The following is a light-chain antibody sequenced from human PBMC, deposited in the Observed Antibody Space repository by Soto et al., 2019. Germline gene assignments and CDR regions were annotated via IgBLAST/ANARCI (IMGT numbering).Light chain of an antibody. Sequence: QSAVTEAPPASESPGQSVTIVCTVTSRDVGGYHYVSWYQHHPGRAPKLLIYEVEKRPSGVPGRFSGSEAGNTASVTVSGLQADYEDGYCCLPDGGSNTDVRGTGIRVT. CDR3: LPDGGSNTDV. J-gene: IGLJ1*01. CDR2: EVE. CDR1: SRDVGGYHY. V-gene: IGLV2-8*01.